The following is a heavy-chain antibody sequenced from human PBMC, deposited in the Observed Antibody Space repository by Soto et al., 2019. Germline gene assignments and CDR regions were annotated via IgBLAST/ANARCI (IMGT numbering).Heavy chain of an antibody. Sequence: QVQLVQSGAEVKKPGASVKVSCKASDYTFTSYGINWVRQAPGQGLEWMGWISPYNDNTQYAQRFQGRVTLTTDTSTNTAYMELRSLRSDDTAVYYCARGMWEGPMDYWGQGTLVTVSS. D-gene: IGHD1-26*01. J-gene: IGHJ4*02. CDR3: ARGMWEGPMDY. CDR2: ISPYNDNT. V-gene: IGHV1-18*01. CDR1: DYTFTSYG.